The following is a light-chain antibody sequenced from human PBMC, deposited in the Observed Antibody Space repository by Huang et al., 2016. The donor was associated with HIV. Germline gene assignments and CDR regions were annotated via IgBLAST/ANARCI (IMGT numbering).Light chain of an antibody. CDR3: QQRSTWPPYT. V-gene: IGKV3-11*01. CDR2: DAS. J-gene: IGKJ2*01. CDR1: QSVSSY. Sequence: EIVLTQSPATLSLSPGERATLSCRDSQSVSSYLAWYQQNPGQAPRLLIYDASNRATGIPARFSGSGSGTDFTLTISSLEPEDFAVYYCQQRSTWPPYTFGQGTKLEIK.